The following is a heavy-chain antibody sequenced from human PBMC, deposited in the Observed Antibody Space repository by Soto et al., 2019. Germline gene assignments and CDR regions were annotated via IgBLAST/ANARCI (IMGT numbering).Heavy chain of an antibody. Sequence: QVQLRESGPGLLKPSETLSLTCTVSDASVWSDSYFWTWVRQPPGKGLEWIAYISHTGDTNYNPSINTRVTISIATSSNQLSLTVTSVTAADTAVYFWARIVVGVTGHLWGQASLDAVS. V-gene: IGHV4-61*01. D-gene: IGHD1-26*01. J-gene: IGHJ4*02. CDR1: DASVWSDSYF. CDR2: ISHTGDT. CDR3: ARIVVGVTGHL.